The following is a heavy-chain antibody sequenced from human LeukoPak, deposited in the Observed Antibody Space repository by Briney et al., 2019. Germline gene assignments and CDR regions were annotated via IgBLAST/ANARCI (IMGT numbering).Heavy chain of an antibody. V-gene: IGHV4-59*12. CDR1: GGSIINYY. J-gene: IGHJ4*02. CDR2: IYYSGYT. Sequence: SETLSLTCTVSGGSIINYYWSWIRQPPGKGLEYTGYIYYSGYTNYNPSLKSRVTISVDTSNNHFSLKLSSVTAEDTAVYYCARDIGVYSYGFDYRGQGTLVTVSS. CDR3: ARDIGVYSYGFDY. D-gene: IGHD5-18*01.